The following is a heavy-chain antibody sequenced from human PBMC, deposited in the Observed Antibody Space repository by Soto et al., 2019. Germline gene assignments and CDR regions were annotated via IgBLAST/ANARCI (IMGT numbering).Heavy chain of an antibody. D-gene: IGHD3-22*01. J-gene: IGHJ4*02. CDR1: GGSISSSSYC. CDR3: ASYYYDSSGYYYVPGVY. CDR2: IYYSGST. Sequence: PSETLSLTCTVSGGSISSSSYCWGWIRQPPGKGLEWIGSIYYSGSTYYNPSLKSRVTISVDTSKNQFSLKLSSVTAADTAVYYCASYYYDSSGYYYVPGVYWGQGTLVTVSS. V-gene: IGHV4-39*01.